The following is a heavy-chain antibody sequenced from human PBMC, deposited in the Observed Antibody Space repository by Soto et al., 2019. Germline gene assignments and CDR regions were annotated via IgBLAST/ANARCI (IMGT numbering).Heavy chain of an antibody. J-gene: IGHJ5*02. CDR3: AGQQLGGQGDNWFDP. V-gene: IGHV4-34*01. CDR2: INHSGST. Sequence: QVPLQQWGAGLLKPSETLSLTCAVYGGFFSGYYWNWIRQPPGKGLEWIGEINHSGSTNYNPSLKSRVTISVDTSKNQFSLKLSSVTAADTAVYYCAGQQLGGQGDNWFDPWGQGTLVTVSS. CDR1: GGFFSGYY. D-gene: IGHD6-13*01.